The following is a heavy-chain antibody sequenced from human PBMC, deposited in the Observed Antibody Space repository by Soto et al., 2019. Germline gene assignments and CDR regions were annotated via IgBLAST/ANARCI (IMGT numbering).Heavy chain of an antibody. CDR1: GYTFIDYG. CDR3: ARYLEWYNGFDP. V-gene: IGHV1-18*01. Sequence: QVQLVQSGAEVKKPGASVKVSCKTSGYTFIDYGISWVRQAPGQGLEWMGWISPHYGNTNHAQKLQGRVTMTTDTSTSTAYMELSSLTSDDTAVYYCARYLEWYNGFDPWGQGTLVTVSS. D-gene: IGHD3-3*01. CDR2: ISPHYGNT. J-gene: IGHJ5*01.